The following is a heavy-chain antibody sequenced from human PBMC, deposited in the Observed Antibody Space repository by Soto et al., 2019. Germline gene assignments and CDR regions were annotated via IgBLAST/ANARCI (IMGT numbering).Heavy chain of an antibody. CDR3: ARSPFGGGNSGRDAFDI. V-gene: IGHV4-61*01. CDR2: IYYSGST. CDR1: GGSVSSGSYY. Sequence: QVQLQESGPGLVKPSETLSPTCTVSGGSVSSGSYYWSWIRQPPGKGLEWIGHIYYSGSTNYNPSLKSRVTMSVDTSKNQFSLKLSSVTAADTAVYYCARSPFGGGNSGRDAFDIWGQGTMVTVSS. D-gene: IGHD2-21*02. J-gene: IGHJ3*02.